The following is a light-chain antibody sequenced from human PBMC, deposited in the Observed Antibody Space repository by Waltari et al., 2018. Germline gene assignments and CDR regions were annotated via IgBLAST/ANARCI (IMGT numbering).Light chain of an antibody. CDR2: HAS. CDR1: QSVAKY. Sequence: EIELTQSPGSLPLSPGERATLSCKASQSVAKYLAWYQQKPGQAPRLLIYHASIWATGIPDMFSGSGYGTDFSLTSSRLEPEDFAVYFGQKYVSLPETFGQGTMVEV. J-gene: IGKJ1*01. V-gene: IGKV3-20*01. CDR3: QKYVSLPET.